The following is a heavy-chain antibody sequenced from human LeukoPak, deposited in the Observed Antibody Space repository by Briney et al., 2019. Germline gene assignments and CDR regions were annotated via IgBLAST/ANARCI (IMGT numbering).Heavy chain of an antibody. V-gene: IGHV3-48*04. D-gene: IGHD4-23*01. CDR3: ARDLGLYDYGGNIDY. CDR1: GFTFSSYS. J-gene: IGHJ4*02. CDR2: ISGSSRTT. Sequence: PGGSLRLSCAASGFTFSSYSMHWIRQAPGKGLEWVSYISGSSRTTYYADSVKGRFTISRDNVKNSLYLQMNSLRAEDTAVYYCARDLGLYDYGGNIDYWGQGTLVTVSS.